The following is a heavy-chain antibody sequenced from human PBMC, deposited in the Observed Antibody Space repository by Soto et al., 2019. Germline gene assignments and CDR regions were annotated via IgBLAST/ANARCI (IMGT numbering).Heavy chain of an antibody. J-gene: IGHJ6*02. CDR1: GYTFTSYG. CDR2: ISAYNGNT. V-gene: IGHV1-18*04. CDR3: ARDGYCSSTSCYIDYYYGMDV. D-gene: IGHD2-2*02. Sequence: ASLKVSCKASGYTFTSYGISWVRQAPGQGLEWMGWISAYNGNTNYAQKLQGRVTMTTDTSTSTAYMELRSLRSDDTAVYYCARDGYCSSTSCYIDYYYGMDVWGQGTTVTVS.